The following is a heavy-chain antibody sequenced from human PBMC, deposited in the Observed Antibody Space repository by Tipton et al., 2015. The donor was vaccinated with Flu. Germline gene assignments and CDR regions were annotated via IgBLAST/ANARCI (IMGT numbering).Heavy chain of an antibody. D-gene: IGHD2-2*01. CDR2: IVPIFGIA. CDR3: AKPGGPAAVNPFSYFDF. V-gene: IGHV1-69*01. J-gene: IGHJ4*02. CDR1: GDTFSKYV. Sequence: QSGAEVKKPGSSVKVSCKASGDTFSKYVISWVRQAPGQGLEWMGGIVPIFGIAKYAQKFQGRVTITADDSTSTAYMELSGLRSDDTAVYYCAKPGGPAAVNPFSYFDFWGQGMLVTVSS.